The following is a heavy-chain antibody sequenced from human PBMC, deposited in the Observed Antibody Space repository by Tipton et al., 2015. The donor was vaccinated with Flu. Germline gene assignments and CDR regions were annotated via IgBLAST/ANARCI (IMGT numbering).Heavy chain of an antibody. V-gene: IGHV4-59*01. J-gene: IGHJ6*02. CDR1: DDSITYYY. D-gene: IGHD3-10*01. CDR3: ARARAPYYYYAMDV. CDR2: IDYSGGT. Sequence: PGLVKPSETLSLTCPVSDDSITYYYWSWIRQPPGKGLEWNGYIDYSGGTNYNPSLQSRLPISVDSSKNQLSLKLTSVTAADTAVYYCARARAPYYYYAMDVWGQGATVTVS.